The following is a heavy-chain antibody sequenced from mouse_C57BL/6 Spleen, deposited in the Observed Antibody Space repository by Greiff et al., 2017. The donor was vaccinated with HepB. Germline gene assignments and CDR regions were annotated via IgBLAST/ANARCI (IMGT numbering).Heavy chain of an antibody. V-gene: IGHV1-82*01. CDR3: ARRRYGTFYFDY. CDR1: GYAFSSSW. D-gene: IGHD2-10*02. CDR2: IYPGDGDT. J-gene: IGHJ2*01. Sequence: QVQLKQSGPELVKPGASVKISCKASGYAFSSSWMNWVKQRPGKGLEWIGRIYPGDGDTNYNGKFKGKATLTADKSSSTAYMQLSSLTSEDSAVYFCARRRYGTFYFDYWGQGTTLTVSS.